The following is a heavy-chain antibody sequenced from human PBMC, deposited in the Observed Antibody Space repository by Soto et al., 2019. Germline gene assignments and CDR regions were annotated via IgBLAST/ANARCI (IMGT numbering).Heavy chain of an antibody. Sequence: QVQLVQYGAEVKKPGASVKVSCKASGYTFTGYYMHWVRQAPGQGLEWMGWINPNSGGTNYAQKFQGWVTMTRDTSISTAYMELSRLRSDDTAVYYCARVTPGTHPYYFDYWGQGTLVTVSS. J-gene: IGHJ4*02. V-gene: IGHV1-2*04. CDR2: INPNSGGT. CDR3: ARVTPGTHPYYFDY. CDR1: GYTFTGYY. D-gene: IGHD1-1*01.